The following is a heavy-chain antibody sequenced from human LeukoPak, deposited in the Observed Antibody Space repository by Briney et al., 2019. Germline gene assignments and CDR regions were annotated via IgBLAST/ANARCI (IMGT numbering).Heavy chain of an antibody. CDR1: GFTFSSYA. V-gene: IGHV3-23*01. Sequence: PGGSLRLSCAASGFTFSSYAMSWVRQAPGKGLEWVSAISGSGGSTHYADSVKGRFTISRDNSKNTLYLQMNSLRAEDTAVYYCAKGSSGSYYYYYGMDVWGQGTTVTVSS. CDR2: ISGSGGST. J-gene: IGHJ6*02. D-gene: IGHD1-26*01. CDR3: AKGSSGSYYYYYGMDV.